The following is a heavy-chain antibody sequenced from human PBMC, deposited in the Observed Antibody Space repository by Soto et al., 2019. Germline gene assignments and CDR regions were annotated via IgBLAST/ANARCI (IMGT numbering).Heavy chain of an antibody. CDR2: INHNRTS. V-gene: IGHV4-34*01. D-gene: IGHD3-16*02. CDR3: ARDQVYSYRFLDY. CDR1: GGSFSNYY. Sequence: ASETLSLTCAVYGGSFSNYYWSWIRRPPGKGLEWIGEINHNRTSNYNPSLKSRVTISVDTSKNQFSLKLSSVTAADTAVYYCARDQVYSYRFLDYWGQGTLVTVSS. J-gene: IGHJ4*02.